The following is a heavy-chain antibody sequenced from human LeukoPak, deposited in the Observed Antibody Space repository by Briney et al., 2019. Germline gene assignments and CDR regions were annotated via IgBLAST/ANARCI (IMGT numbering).Heavy chain of an antibody. CDR3: ARGQGPRNLYYFDF. Sequence: PSETLSLTFTGSGGSIRSYYCSWIRQPPGKGLEWSGYIYYSGSTNYNPSLKSRVTISVDTSKKQFSLKLSSVTAADTAVYYCARGQGPRNLYYFDFWGQGTLVTVSS. J-gene: IGHJ4*02. V-gene: IGHV4-59*01. D-gene: IGHD1-1*01. CDR2: IYYSGST. CDR1: GGSIRSYY.